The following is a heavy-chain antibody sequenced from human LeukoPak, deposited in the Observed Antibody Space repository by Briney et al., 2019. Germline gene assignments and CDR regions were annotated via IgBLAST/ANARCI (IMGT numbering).Heavy chain of an antibody. CDR1: GFTFSSYW. CDR3: ARPRFLEWLLDYYYMDV. J-gene: IGHJ6*03. CDR2: INTDGSNT. V-gene: IGHV3-74*01. D-gene: IGHD3-3*01. Sequence: GGSLRLSCAASGFTFSSYWVHWVRQAPGKGLVWVSHINTDGSNTTYADSVKGRFTISRDNAKNTLYLQMNSLRAEDTAVYYCARPRFLEWLLDYYYMDVWGKGTTVTVSS.